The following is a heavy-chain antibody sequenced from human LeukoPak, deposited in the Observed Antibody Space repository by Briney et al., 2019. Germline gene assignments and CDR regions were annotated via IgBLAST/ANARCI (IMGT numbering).Heavy chain of an antibody. V-gene: IGHV1-3*03. D-gene: IGHD2-21*02. Sequence: VASVKVSCKASGYTFTSYAMHWVRQAPGQRLEWMGWINAGNGNTKYSQEFQGRVTITRDTSASTAYMELSSLRSEDMAVYYCARDVSNCGGDCYPDYWGQGTLVTVSS. J-gene: IGHJ4*02. CDR2: INAGNGNT. CDR1: GYTFTSYA. CDR3: ARDVSNCGGDCYPDY.